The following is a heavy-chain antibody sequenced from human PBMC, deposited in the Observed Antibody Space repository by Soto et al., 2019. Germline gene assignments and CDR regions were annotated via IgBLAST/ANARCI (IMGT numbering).Heavy chain of an antibody. V-gene: IGHV3-23*01. Sequence: EVQLLDSGGGLVQPGGSLRLSCAASGFTFRKYAMTWVRQGPGKGLAWVSGISGSGGRSYYADSVKGRFTISRDNSKSTLYLQINSRRAEDTAVYYCAKAYFVWSSEQPYYFDYWGQGTLVTVSS. CDR2: ISGSGGRS. CDR3: AKAYFVWSSEQPYYFDY. CDR1: GFTFRKYA. J-gene: IGHJ4*02. D-gene: IGHD3-16*01.